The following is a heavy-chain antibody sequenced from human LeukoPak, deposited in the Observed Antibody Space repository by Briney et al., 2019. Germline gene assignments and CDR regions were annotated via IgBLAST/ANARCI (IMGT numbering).Heavy chain of an antibody. CDR2: ISYDGSNI. V-gene: IGHV3-30-3*01. Sequence: PGGSLRLSCAASGFTFSSYAMHWVRQAPGKGLGGVAVISYDGSNIYYADSVKGRFTISRDNSKNTLYLQMNSLRAEDTAVYYCTREGDRQWLVRFAEYFQHWGQGTLVTVSS. CDR3: TREGDRQWLVRFAEYFQH. J-gene: IGHJ1*01. D-gene: IGHD6-19*01. CDR1: GFTFSSYA.